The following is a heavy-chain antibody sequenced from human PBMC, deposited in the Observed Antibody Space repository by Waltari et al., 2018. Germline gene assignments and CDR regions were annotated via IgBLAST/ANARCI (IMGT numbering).Heavy chain of an antibody. Sequence: QVQLQQWGAGLLKPSETLSLTCAVYGGSFSGYYWSWIRQPPGKGLEWIGEINHSGRTNYNPSLKSRVTISVDTSKNQFSLKLSSVTAADTAVYYCARANTVTTRLGDWFDPWGQGTLVTVSS. J-gene: IGHJ5*02. D-gene: IGHD4-17*01. V-gene: IGHV4-34*01. CDR1: GGSFSGYY. CDR2: INHSGRT. CDR3: ARANTVTTRLGDWFDP.